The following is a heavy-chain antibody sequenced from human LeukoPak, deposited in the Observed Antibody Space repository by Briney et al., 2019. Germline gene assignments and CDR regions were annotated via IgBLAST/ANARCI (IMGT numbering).Heavy chain of an antibody. Sequence: GESLKISCKGSGYSFTSYWIGWVRQMPGKGLEWTGIIYPGDSDTRYSPSFQGQVTISADKSISTPYLQWSSLKASDTAMYYCARRDQYYDILTGYSFWGQGTLVTVSS. CDR3: ARRDQYYDILTGYSF. J-gene: IGHJ4*02. CDR2: IYPGDSDT. D-gene: IGHD3-9*01. V-gene: IGHV5-51*01. CDR1: GYSFTSYW.